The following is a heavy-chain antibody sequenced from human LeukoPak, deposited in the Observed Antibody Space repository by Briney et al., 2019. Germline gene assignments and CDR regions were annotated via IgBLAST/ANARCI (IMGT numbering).Heavy chain of an antibody. CDR2: ISYSGST. V-gene: IGHV4-61*01. CDR1: GGSVSSGSYY. Sequence: SETLSLTCTVSGGSVSSGSYYWTWIRQPPGKGLEWIGYISYSGSTNFNPSLKSRVTISVDTSKNQFSLNLSSVTAADTAVYYCARWGTGGRFFDIWGQGTMVTVSS. J-gene: IGHJ3*02. D-gene: IGHD2-8*02. CDR3: ARWGTGGRFFDI.